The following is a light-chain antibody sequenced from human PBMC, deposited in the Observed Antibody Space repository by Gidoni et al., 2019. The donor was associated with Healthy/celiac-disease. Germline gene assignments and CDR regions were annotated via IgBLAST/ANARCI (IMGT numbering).Light chain of an antibody. V-gene: IGKV4-1*01. CDR2: WAS. J-gene: IGKJ1*01. Sequence: DIVMTQSPASLAESLGERATINCKSSQSDLYSSNNKNYLAWYQQKPGQPPKLLIYWASTRESGVPDRFSGSGSGTDFTLTISSLQAEDVAVYYCQQYYSTPRTFGQGTKVEIK. CDR3: QQYYSTPRT. CDR1: QSDLYSSNNKNY.